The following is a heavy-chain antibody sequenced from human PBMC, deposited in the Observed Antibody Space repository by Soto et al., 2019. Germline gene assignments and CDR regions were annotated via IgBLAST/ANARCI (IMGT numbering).Heavy chain of an antibody. Sequence: QVQLVQSGAEVKKPGSSVKVSCKASGGTFSSYAISWVRQSPGQGLEWMGGIIPIFGTTNYAQKSQGRVTITADESTSTAYMELSSLRSEDTAVYYCARVAENEFWSGYTNYYYYYGMDVWGQGTTVTVSS. CDR1: GGTFSSYA. D-gene: IGHD3-3*01. V-gene: IGHV1-69*01. J-gene: IGHJ6*02. CDR2: IIPIFGTT. CDR3: ARVAENEFWSGYTNYYYYYGMDV.